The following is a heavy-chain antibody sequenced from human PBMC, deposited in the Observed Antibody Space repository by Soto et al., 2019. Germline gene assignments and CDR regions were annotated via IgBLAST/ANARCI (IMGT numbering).Heavy chain of an antibody. V-gene: IGHV3-23*01. CDR3: ALGGGFDY. J-gene: IGHJ4*02. Sequence: EVQLLESGGGLVQPGESLRLSCAASGFTFSSYAMSWVRQAPGKGLEWVSAISGSGGSTYYADSVKGRFTISRDNSKNTLYLQMNSLRAEDTALYYGALGGGFDYWGQGTLVTVSS. D-gene: IGHD3-16*01. CDR1: GFTFSSYA. CDR2: ISGSGGST.